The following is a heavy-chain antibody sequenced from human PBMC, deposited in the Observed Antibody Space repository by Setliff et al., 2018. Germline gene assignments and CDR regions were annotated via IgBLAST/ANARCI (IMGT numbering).Heavy chain of an antibody. Sequence: ASVKVSCKVSGYTLTELSIHWVRQAPGKGLEWMGGFDPEDGETIYAQKFQGRVTMTEDTSTDTAYMELSSLRSEDTAVYYCATNSGGNTIDAFDIWGQGTMVTVSS. V-gene: IGHV1-24*01. D-gene: IGHD2-15*01. J-gene: IGHJ3*02. CDR3: ATNSGGNTIDAFDI. CDR1: GYTLTELS. CDR2: FDPEDGET.